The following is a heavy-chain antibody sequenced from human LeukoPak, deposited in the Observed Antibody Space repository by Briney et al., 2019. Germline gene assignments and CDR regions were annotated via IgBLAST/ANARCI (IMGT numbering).Heavy chain of an antibody. V-gene: IGHV3-74*01. Sequence: GGSLRLSCAASGFTFSSYWMHWVRQAPGKGLVWVSRINSDGSSTSYADSVKGRFTISRDNAKNTLYLQMNSLRAEDTAVYYCARGKTHDILTGYYRSPAFDIWGQGTMVTVSS. CDR3: ARGKTHDILTGYYRSPAFDI. CDR2: INSDGSST. D-gene: IGHD3-9*01. J-gene: IGHJ3*02. CDR1: GFTFSSYW.